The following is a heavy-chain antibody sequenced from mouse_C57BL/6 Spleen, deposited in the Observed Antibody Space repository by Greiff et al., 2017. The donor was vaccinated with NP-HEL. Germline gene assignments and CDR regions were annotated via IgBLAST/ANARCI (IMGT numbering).Heavy chain of an antibody. J-gene: IGHJ4*01. CDR3: ARRGGSSYLYAMDY. V-gene: IGHV5-17*01. CDR1: GFTFSDYG. CDR2: ISSGSSTI. Sequence: EVQVVESGGGLVKPGGSLKLSCAASGFTFSDYGMHWVRQAPEKGLEWVAYISSGSSTIYYADTVKGRFTISRDNAKNTLFLQMTSLRSEDTAMYYCARRGGSSYLYAMDYWGQGTSVTVSS. D-gene: IGHD1-1*01.